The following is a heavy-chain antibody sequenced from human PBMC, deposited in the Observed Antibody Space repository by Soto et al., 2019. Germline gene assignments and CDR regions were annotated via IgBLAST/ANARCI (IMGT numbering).Heavy chain of an antibody. D-gene: IGHD3-3*01. CDR2: IYYSGST. CDR1: GGSISSSSYY. J-gene: IGHJ6*02. Sequence: SETLSLTCTVSGGSISSSSYYWGWIRKPPGKGLEWIGSIYYSGSTYYNPSLKSRVTISVDTSKNQFSLKLSSVTAADTAVYYCARQPTGDFWSGYPLVYYYYGMDVWGQGTTVTVSS. CDR3: ARQPTGDFWSGYPLVYYYYGMDV. V-gene: IGHV4-39*01.